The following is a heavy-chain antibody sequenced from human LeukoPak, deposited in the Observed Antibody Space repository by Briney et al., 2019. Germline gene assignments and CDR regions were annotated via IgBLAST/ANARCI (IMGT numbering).Heavy chain of an antibody. CDR1: GFTFSTYA. D-gene: IGHD7-27*01. V-gene: IGHV3-53*01. CDR3: ARERDNSGPFDY. CDR2: LYGGGNT. Sequence: GGSLRLSCAASGFTFSTYAMSWVRQAPGKGLEWVSILYGGGNTYYADSVKGRFTISRDNSKNTLYPQMNSLRAEDTAMYYCARERDNSGPFDYWGQGTLVTVSS. J-gene: IGHJ4*02.